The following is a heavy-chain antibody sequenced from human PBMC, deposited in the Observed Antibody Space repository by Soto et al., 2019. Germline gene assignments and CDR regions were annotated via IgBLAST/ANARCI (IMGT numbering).Heavy chain of an antibody. CDR3: ASDPYYYASDY. Sequence: LRLSCAASGFTFSDYYMTWVRQAPGKGLEWVSYISGGGDAIHYSDSVKGRFTVSRDNAKNLLYLQMSSLRAEDTAVYYCASDPYYYASDYWGRGTLVTVSS. CDR1: GFTFSDYY. V-gene: IGHV3-11*01. J-gene: IGHJ4*02. D-gene: IGHD3-10*01. CDR2: ISGGGDAI.